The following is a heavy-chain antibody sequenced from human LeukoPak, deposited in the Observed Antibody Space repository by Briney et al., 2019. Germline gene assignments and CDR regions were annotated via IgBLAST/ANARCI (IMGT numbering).Heavy chain of an antibody. V-gene: IGHV4-34*12. CDR3: ANTYSVGWFDP. J-gene: IGHJ5*02. Sequence: SETLSLTCAVYGGSFSGYYWSWIRQPPGKGLEWIGEIIHSGSTNYNPSLKSRVTISVDTSKNQFSLKLSSVTAADTAVYYCANTYSVGWFDPWGQGTLVTVSS. D-gene: IGHD2-21*01. CDR2: IIHSGST. CDR1: GGSFSGYY.